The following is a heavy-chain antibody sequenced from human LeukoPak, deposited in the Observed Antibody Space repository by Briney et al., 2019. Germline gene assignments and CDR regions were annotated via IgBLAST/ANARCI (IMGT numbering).Heavy chain of an antibody. CDR1: GGSITSYY. CDR2: IYSNENT. Sequence: SETLSLTCTVSGGSITSYYWSWIRQPAGKGLEWIGRIYSNENTNYNPSLKSRVTMSVDTSKNQFSLKLSSVTAADTAVYYCAREARGSGRDFDYWGQGILVTVSS. V-gene: IGHV4-4*07. D-gene: IGHD1-26*01. CDR3: AREARGSGRDFDY. J-gene: IGHJ4*02.